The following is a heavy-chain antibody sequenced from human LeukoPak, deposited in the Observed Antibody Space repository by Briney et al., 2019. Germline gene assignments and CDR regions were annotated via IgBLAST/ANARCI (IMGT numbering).Heavy chain of an antibody. CDR2: INQDGSEK. CDR3: ARGHAFSYYYYYMDV. J-gene: IGHJ6*03. V-gene: IGHV3-7*01. Sequence: GGSLRLSCAASGFIFSSYWMSWVRQAPGKGLEWVANINQDGSEKYYVDSVKGRFTISRDSAKNSLFLQMNSLRADDTAVYYCARGHAFSYYYYYMDVWGKGTTVTVSS. CDR1: GFIFSSYW. D-gene: IGHD3-3*01.